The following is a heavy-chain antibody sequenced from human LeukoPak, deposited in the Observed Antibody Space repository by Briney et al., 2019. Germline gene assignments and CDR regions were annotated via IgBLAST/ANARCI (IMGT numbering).Heavy chain of an antibody. CDR2: IWYDASNK. J-gene: IGHJ4*02. CDR3: VRGVGVSRFNYLDS. D-gene: IGHD6-13*01. V-gene: IGHV3-33*01. CDR1: GFTFSSFG. Sequence: GGSLRLSCAASGFTFSSFGMHWVRQAPGKGLEWVAVIWYDASNKYYADSVKGRFTISRDNSKNTLYLQMNSLRGDNTAVYYCVRGVGVSRFNYLDSWGQGTLVIVSS.